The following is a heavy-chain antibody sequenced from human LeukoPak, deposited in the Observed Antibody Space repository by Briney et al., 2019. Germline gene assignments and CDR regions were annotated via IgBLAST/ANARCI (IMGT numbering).Heavy chain of an antibody. V-gene: IGHV4-39*01. Sequence: SETLSLTCTVSGGSISSSSYSWGWIRQPPGKGLEWIGGIYYSGSTYYNPSLKSRVTISVDTSKNQFSLKLSSVTAADTALYYCARHVDWNYYFDYWGQGTLVTVSS. CDR2: IYYSGST. D-gene: IGHD1-7*01. J-gene: IGHJ4*02. CDR3: ARHVDWNYYFDY. CDR1: GGSISSSSYS.